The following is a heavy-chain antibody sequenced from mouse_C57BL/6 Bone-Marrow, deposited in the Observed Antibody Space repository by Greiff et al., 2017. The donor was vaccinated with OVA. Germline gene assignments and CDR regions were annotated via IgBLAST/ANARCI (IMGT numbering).Heavy chain of an antibody. CDR2: ISSGSSTI. V-gene: IGHV5-17*01. CDR3: ARHDGYYGFAY. Sequence: EVQLVESGGGLVKPGGSLKLSCAASGFTFSDYGMHWVRQAPEKGLEWVAYISSGSSTIYSADTVKGRFTISRDNAKNTLFLQMTSLRSEDTAMYYCARHDGYYGFAYWGQGTLVTVSA. J-gene: IGHJ3*01. CDR1: GFTFSDYG. D-gene: IGHD2-3*01.